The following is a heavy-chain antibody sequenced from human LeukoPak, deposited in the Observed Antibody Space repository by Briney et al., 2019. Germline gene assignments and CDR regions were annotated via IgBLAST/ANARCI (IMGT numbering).Heavy chain of an antibody. V-gene: IGHV3-23*01. J-gene: IGHJ4*02. CDR1: GFTFSSYG. D-gene: IGHD6-13*01. CDR3: AREVAAAGDY. Sequence: PGGTLRLSCAASGFTFSSYGMSWVRQAPGKGLEWVSAISGSGGSTYYADSVKGRFTISRDNAKNSLYLQMNSLRAEDTAVYYCAREVAAAGDYWGQGTLVTVSS. CDR2: ISGSGGST.